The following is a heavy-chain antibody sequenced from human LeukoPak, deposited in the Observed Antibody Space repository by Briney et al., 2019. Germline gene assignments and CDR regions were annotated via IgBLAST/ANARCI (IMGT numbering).Heavy chain of an antibody. D-gene: IGHD2-15*01. CDR2: IYYSGST. V-gene: IGHV4-59*01. CDR1: GGSISSYY. CDR3: ARDKWSGGGLSQFDP. Sequence: SETLSLTCTVSGGSISSYYWSWIRQPPGKGLEWIGYIYYSGSTNYNPSLKSRVTVSVDTSKNQFSLKLTSVTAADTAVYYCARDKWSGGGLSQFDPWGQGTLVTVSS. J-gene: IGHJ5*02.